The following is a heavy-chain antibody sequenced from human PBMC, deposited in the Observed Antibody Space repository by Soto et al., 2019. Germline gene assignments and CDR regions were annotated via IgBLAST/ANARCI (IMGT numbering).Heavy chain of an antibody. CDR1: GGTFSSYA. D-gene: IGHD3-10*01. CDR3: ASRLVRGVNYYYGTDV. J-gene: IGHJ6*02. V-gene: IGHV1-69*13. CDR2: IIPIFGTA. Sequence: ASVKVSCKASGGTFSSYAISWVRQPPGQGLEWMGGIIPIFGTANYAQKFQGRVTITADESTSTAYMELSSLRSEDTAVYYCASRLVRGVNYYYGTDVWGQGTTVTVSS.